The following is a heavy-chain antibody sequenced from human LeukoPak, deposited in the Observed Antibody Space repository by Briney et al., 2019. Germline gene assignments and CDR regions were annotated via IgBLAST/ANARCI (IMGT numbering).Heavy chain of an antibody. D-gene: IGHD2-21*02. Sequence: SETLSLTCTVSGDSISSSSSYWGWIRQPPGKGLEWIGYIYNSGSTSYNPSLKSRVSLSVDTSKNLFSLTLNSMTAADTAVYYCARGWGPAYCGGDCHRHFDYWGQGTLVTVSS. CDR1: GDSISSSSSY. CDR2: IYNSGST. CDR3: ARGWGPAYCGGDCHRHFDY. J-gene: IGHJ4*02. V-gene: IGHV4-39*07.